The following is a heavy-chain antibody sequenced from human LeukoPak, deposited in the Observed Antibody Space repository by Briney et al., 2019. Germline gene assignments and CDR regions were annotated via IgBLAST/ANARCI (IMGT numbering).Heavy chain of an antibody. CDR2: IRGDGVTT. D-gene: IGHD4-23*01. J-gene: IGHJ4*02. CDR1: GFTFSSYA. V-gene: IGHV3-23*01. Sequence: GGSLRLSCAASGFTFSSYAMSWVRQAPGKGLEWVSGIRGDGVTTYYADSVKGRFTIARDNSKNTLFLQMNSLRAEDTAVYYCAKNIGGFDYWGQGTLVTVSS. CDR3: AKNIGGFDY.